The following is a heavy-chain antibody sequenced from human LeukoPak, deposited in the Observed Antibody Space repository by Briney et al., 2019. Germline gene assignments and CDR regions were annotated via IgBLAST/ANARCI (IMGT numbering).Heavy chain of an antibody. CDR3: AKGSQYNILTGFIVGAMDDFDH. CDR1: GFTVSNNY. CDR2: IYSGGST. D-gene: IGHD3-9*01. Sequence: GGSLRLSCAASGFTVSNNYMRWVRQAPGKGLEWVSLIYSGGSTYYADSVKGRFIISRDNSKNTLYLQMNSLRAEDTAVYYCAKGSQYNILTGFIVGAMDDFDHWGQGTLVTVSS. J-gene: IGHJ4*02. V-gene: IGHV3-66*01.